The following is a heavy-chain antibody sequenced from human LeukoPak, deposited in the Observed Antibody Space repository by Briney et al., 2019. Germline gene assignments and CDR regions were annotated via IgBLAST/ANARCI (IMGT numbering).Heavy chain of an antibody. J-gene: IGHJ4*02. Sequence: PSQTLSLTCTVSGGSISSGGYYWSWIRQPPGKGLEWIGYIYHSGSTYYNPSLKSRVTISVDRSKNQFSLKLSSVTAADTAVYYCARYGDFWSGSGGYWGQGTLVTVSS. CDR1: GGSISSGGYY. V-gene: IGHV4-30-2*01. D-gene: IGHD3-3*01. CDR3: ARYGDFWSGSGGY. CDR2: IYHSGST.